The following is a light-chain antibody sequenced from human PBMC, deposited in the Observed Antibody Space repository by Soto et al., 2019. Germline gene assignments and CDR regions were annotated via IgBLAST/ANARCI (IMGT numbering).Light chain of an antibody. CDR2: AAS. J-gene: IGKJ4*01. CDR1: QRISSW. Sequence: DIQMTQSPSTLSASVGDRVTITCRASQRISSWLAYFQQKPGKAPKFLIYAASTLQAGVPSRFSGSGSGTDFTLTISSLQPEDVAAYYCQKYNSAPLTFGGGTKVDIK. CDR3: QKYNSAPLT. V-gene: IGKV1-27*01.